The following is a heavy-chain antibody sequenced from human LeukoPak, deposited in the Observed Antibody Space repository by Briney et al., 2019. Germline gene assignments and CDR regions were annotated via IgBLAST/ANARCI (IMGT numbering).Heavy chain of an antibody. D-gene: IGHD3-10*01. Sequence: SETLSLTCTVSGASMSSSGFYWGWIRQPPGKGLEWIGSIYYSGTTNYNPSLKSRVTISVDTSKNQFSLKLSSVTAADTAVYYCARKRGVLLWFGEFLPHNWFDPWGQGTLVTVSS. CDR3: ARKRGVLLWFGEFLPHNWFDP. CDR2: IYYSGTT. J-gene: IGHJ5*02. V-gene: IGHV4-39*07. CDR1: GASMSSSGFY.